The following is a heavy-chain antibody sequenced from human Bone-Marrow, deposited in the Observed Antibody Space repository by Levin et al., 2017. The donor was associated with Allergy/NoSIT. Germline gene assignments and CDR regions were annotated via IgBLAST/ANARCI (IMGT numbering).Heavy chain of an antibody. D-gene: IGHD3-3*01. J-gene: IGHJ4*02. CDR1: GFTFSSYW. V-gene: IGHV3-74*01. CDR3: ARDRITIFGVARGAFDY. Sequence: AGGSLRLSCAASGFTFSSYWMHWIRQAPGKGLVWVSRINSDVTTTSYADSVKGRFTISRDNAKNTLYLQMNSLRAEDTAVYYCARDRITIFGVARGAFDYWGQGTLVTVSS. CDR2: INSDVTTT.